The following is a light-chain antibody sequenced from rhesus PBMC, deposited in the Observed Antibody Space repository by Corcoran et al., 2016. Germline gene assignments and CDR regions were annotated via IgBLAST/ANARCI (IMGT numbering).Light chain of an antibody. Sequence: DIQMTQSPSSLSGSVGDRGTITCRASQGINSKLNWYQQKPGKAPKLLIYVENRLDFGVPSRFSGRGSGTEFTLMISCLQPESFATYYCQPYYSLPFPFGPGTKLDIK. V-gene: IGKV1-32*01. J-gene: IGKJ3*01. CDR2: VEN. CDR1: QGINSK. CDR3: QPYYSLPFP.